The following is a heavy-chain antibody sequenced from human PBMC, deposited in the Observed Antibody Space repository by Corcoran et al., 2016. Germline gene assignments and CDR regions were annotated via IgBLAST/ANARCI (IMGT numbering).Heavy chain of an antibody. CDR1: GYTFTSYG. J-gene: IGHJ6*02. CDR2: ISAYNGNT. V-gene: IGHV1-18*01. Sequence: QVQLVQSGAEVKKPGASVKVSCKASGYTFTSYGISWVRQAPGQGLEWMGWISAYNGNTNYAQKLQGRVTMTTDTSTSTAYMELRSVRSDETAVYYVARKVGCQHCNGMDVWGQGTTVTVSS. CDR3: ARKVGCQHCNGMDV. D-gene: IGHD1-26*01.